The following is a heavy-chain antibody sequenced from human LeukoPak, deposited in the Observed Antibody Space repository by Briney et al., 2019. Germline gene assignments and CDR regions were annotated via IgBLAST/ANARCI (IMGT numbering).Heavy chain of an antibody. CDR3: AKDGSSGYSYQRAHYYMDV. Sequence: PGGSLRLSWAASGFTFDDYAMHWVRQAPGKGLEWVCLISWDGGSTYYADSVKGRFTISRDNSKNSLYLQMNSLRAEDTASYYCAKDGSSGYSYQRAHYYMDVWGKGTTVTVSS. CDR2: ISWDGGST. D-gene: IGHD5-18*01. CDR1: GFTFDDYA. V-gene: IGHV3-43D*03. J-gene: IGHJ6*03.